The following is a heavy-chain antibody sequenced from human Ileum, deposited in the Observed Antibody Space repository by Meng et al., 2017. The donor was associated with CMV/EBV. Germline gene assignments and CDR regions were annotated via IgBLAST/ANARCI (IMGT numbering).Heavy chain of an antibody. J-gene: IGHJ4*02. D-gene: IGHD3/OR15-3a*01. CDR2: INQDGSDK. CDR1: GSTFSDYW. V-gene: IGHV3-7*01. CDR3: AKDQDTHMISGSLNN. Sequence: GESLKISCAVSGSTFSDYWMNWVRQSPGKGLEWVANINQDGSDKYYVDSVKGRFTISRDNAKNSLYLQMNSLRAEDTAVYYCAKDQDTHMISGSLNNWGQGTLVTVAS.